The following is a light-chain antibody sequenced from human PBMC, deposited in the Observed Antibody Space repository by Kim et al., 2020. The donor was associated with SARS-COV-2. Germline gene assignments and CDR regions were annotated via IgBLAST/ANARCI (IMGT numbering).Light chain of an antibody. V-gene: IGKV1-27*01. Sequence: EIQMTQSPSSLSASVGDRVTITCRASQGIGIYLAWYQQKPGKVPEVLIYGTSTLESGVPSRFSGSVSGTDFTLTISSLQPEDVATYYCQKYDSAPWTFGPGTKVDIK. CDR1: QGIGIY. CDR2: GTS. J-gene: IGKJ1*01. CDR3: QKYDSAPWT.